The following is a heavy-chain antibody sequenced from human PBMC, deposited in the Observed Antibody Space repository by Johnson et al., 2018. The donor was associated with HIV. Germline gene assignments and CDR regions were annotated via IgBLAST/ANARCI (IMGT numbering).Heavy chain of an antibody. Sequence: VQPVESGGGLVQSGGSLRLSCAASGCTVSSNYMNRVRKAPGKGLEWVSVIYRGGSTYYADSVTGRFTISRDNSKNTLYLLMNSLKVEDTALYYCAKDLAIYDYVWEGVFDIWGQGTMVTVSS. V-gene: IGHV3-66*01. CDR3: AKDLAIYDYVWEGVFDI. D-gene: IGHD3-16*01. J-gene: IGHJ3*02. CDR1: GCTVSSNY. CDR2: IYRGGST.